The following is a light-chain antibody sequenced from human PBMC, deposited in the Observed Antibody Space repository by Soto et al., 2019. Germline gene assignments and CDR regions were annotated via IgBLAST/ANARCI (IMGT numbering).Light chain of an antibody. Sequence: QSVLTQSPSASGTPGQRVTISCSGRASNIGSNFVSWYQVVPGTAPKLLIYTNSHRPSGVPDRFSGSRSGTSASLDISGLQSDDEADYFCATWDDNVKGPVFGGGTKVTVL. V-gene: IGLV1-44*01. CDR2: TNS. CDR1: ASNIGSNF. CDR3: ATWDDNVKGPV. J-gene: IGLJ2*01.